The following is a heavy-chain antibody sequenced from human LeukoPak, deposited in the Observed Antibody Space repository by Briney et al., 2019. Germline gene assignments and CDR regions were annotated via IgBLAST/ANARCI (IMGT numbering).Heavy chain of an antibody. CDR1: GFTFSSYA. Sequence: GGPLRLSCAASGFTFSSYAMNWVRQAPGKGLEWVSGITGSTYYADSVKGRFTIARDNSKNTLYLQMNSLSAVDTAVYYCARDRSSQGIWGFDYWGQGTLVTVSS. D-gene: IGHD7-27*01. CDR2: ITGST. CDR3: ARDRSSQGIWGFDY. J-gene: IGHJ4*02. V-gene: IGHV3-23*01.